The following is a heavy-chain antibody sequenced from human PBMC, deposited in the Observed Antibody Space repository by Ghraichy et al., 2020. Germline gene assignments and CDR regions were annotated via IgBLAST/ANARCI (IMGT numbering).Heavy chain of an antibody. CDR1: GGSISSSSYY. D-gene: IGHD3-22*01. J-gene: IGHJ4*02. Sequence: ETLSLTCTVSGGSISSSSYYWGWIRQPPGKGLEWIGSIYYSGSTYYNPSLKSRVTISVDTSKNQFSLKLSSVTAADTAVYYCARLYYYDSSGYPIVYWGQGTLVTVSS. CDR3: ARLYYYDSSGYPIVY. V-gene: IGHV4-39*01. CDR2: IYYSGST.